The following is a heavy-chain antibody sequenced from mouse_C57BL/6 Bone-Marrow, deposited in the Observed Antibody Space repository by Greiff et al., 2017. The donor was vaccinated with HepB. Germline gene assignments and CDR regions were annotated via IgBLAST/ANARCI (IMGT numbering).Heavy chain of an antibody. CDR3: ARLGGLYYGYDGWYFDV. Sequence: EVQLQESGGGLVQPGESLKLSCESNEYEFPSHDMSWVRKTPEKRLELVAAINSDGGSTYYPDTMERRFIISRDNTKKTLYLQMSSLRSEDTALYYCARLGGLYYGYDGWYFDVWGTGTTVTVSS. J-gene: IGHJ1*03. D-gene: IGHD2-2*01. V-gene: IGHV5-2*01. CDR2: INSDGGST. CDR1: EYEFPSHD.